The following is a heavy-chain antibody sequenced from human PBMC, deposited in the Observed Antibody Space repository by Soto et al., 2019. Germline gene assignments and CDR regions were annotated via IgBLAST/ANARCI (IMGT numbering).Heavy chain of an antibody. Sequence: EVQLLESGGGLVQPGGSLRLSCAASGFTYSSYAMSWVRQAPGKGLEWVSAISGSGGSTYYADSVKGRFTISRDNSKNTLYLQMNSLRAEDTAVYFCAKDSVEWDPAPLVYWGQGTLVTVSS. CDR2: ISGSGGST. D-gene: IGHD5-18*01. CDR3: AKDSVEWDPAPLVY. J-gene: IGHJ4*02. V-gene: IGHV3-23*01. CDR1: GFTYSSYA.